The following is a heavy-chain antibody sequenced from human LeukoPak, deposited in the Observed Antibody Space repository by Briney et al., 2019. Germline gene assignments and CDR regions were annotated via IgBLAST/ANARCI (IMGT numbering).Heavy chain of an antibody. Sequence: GESLKISCKGSGYSFTFTTYWIGWVRQMPGKGLEWMGIIYPGDSDTRYSPSFQGQVTISADKSISTAYLQWSSLKASDTAMYYCARNGDWNPRRNWFDPWGQGTLVTVSS. V-gene: IGHV5-51*01. J-gene: IGHJ5*02. CDR2: IYPGDSDT. CDR3: ARNGDWNPRRNWFDP. CDR1: GYSFTFTTYW. D-gene: IGHD1-1*01.